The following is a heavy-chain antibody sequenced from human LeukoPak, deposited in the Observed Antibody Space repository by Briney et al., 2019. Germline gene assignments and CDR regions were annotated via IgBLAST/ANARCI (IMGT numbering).Heavy chain of an antibody. J-gene: IGHJ4*02. D-gene: IGHD6-6*01. V-gene: IGHV4-34*01. Sequence: SETLSLTCAVYGGSFSGYYWSWIRQPPGKGLEWIGSIYYSGSTYYNPSLKSRVTISVDTSKNQFSLKLSSVTAADTAVYYCAREVAARPYIDYWGQGTLVTVSS. CDR2: IYYSGST. CDR1: GGSFSGYY. CDR3: AREVAARPYIDY.